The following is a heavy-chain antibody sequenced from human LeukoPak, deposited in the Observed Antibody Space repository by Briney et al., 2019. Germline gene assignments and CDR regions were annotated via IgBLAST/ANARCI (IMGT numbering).Heavy chain of an antibody. V-gene: IGHV3-23*01. CDR3: AKDSLAVAGLDY. J-gene: IGHJ4*02. Sequence: TGGSLRLSYAASGFTFSSYTMSWVRQAPGKGLEWVSAISGSGGSTYYADSVKGRFTISRDNSKNTLYLQMNSLRAEDTAVYYCAKDSLAVAGLDYWGQGTLVTVSS. D-gene: IGHD6-19*01. CDR1: GFTFSSYT. CDR2: ISGSGGST.